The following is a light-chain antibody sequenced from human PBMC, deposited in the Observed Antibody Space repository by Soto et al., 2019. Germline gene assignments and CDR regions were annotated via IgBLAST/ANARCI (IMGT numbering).Light chain of an antibody. V-gene: IGLV1-40*01. Sequence: QSVLTQPPSVPGAPGQRVTISCTGSSSNIGAGYDVHWYQQLPGTAPKLLIYGNSNRPSGVPDRFSGSKSGTSASLAITGLHADDEADYYCQSYDSSLRGSRVFGGGTKVTVL. CDR1: SSNIGAGYD. CDR3: QSYDSSLRGSRV. CDR2: GNS. J-gene: IGLJ3*02.